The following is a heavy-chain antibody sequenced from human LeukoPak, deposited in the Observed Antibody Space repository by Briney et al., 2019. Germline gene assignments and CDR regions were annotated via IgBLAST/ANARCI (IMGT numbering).Heavy chain of an antibody. Sequence: PGGSLRLSCAASGFTFSSYSMNWVRQAPGKGLEWVSSISSSSSYIYSADSVKGRFTISRDNAKNSLYLQMNSLRAEDTAVYYCARAGPGVGGITIFGVVTFYYYYMDVWGKGTTVTVSS. J-gene: IGHJ6*03. D-gene: IGHD3-3*01. CDR3: ARAGPGVGGITIFGVVTFYYYYMDV. CDR2: ISSSSSYI. V-gene: IGHV3-21*01. CDR1: GFTFSSYS.